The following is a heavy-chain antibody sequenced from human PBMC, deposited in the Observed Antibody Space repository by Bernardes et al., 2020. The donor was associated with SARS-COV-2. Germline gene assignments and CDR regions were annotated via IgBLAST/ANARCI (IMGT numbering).Heavy chain of an antibody. D-gene: IGHD3-10*01. J-gene: IGHJ4*02. V-gene: IGHV3-74*01. Sequence: GGSLRLSCAASGFTFSNYWIHWVRQAPGKGLVWVSRINTDGTTTGYADSVRGRFTISRDNAKNTLYLQMNSLTADDSAVYFCAKTAYTSGRGFYFDSWGRGTLVTVSS. CDR1: GFTFSNYW. CDR2: INTDGTTT. CDR3: AKTAYTSGRGFYFDS.